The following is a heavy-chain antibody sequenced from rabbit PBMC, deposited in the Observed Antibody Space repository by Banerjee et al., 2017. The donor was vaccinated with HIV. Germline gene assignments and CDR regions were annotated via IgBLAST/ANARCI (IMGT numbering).Heavy chain of an antibody. V-gene: IGHV1S45*01. CDR3: ARDNVGGDGYNFIL. Sequence: QEQLVESRGGLFQPGGSLALTCTASGFDFSSGYDMCWVRQAPGKGLEWIACIYTGGDDTAYATWAKGRFTISKTSSTTVTLQMTSRTAADTATYFCARDNVGGDGYNFILWGPGTLVTVS. CDR2: IYTGGDDT. D-gene: IGHD6-1*01. CDR1: GFDFSSGYD. J-gene: IGHJ6*01.